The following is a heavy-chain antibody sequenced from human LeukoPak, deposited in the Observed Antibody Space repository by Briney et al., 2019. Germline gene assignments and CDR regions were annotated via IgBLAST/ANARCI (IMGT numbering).Heavy chain of an antibody. CDR1: GGSISSYY. CDR2: IYYSGST. D-gene: IGHD6-19*01. Sequence: SETLSLTCTVSGGSISSYYWSWIRQPPGKGLEWIGYIYYSGSTNYKPSLKSRVTISVDTSKNQFSLKLSSVTAADTAVYYCARLGDSSGWFSDYWGQGTLVTVSS. J-gene: IGHJ4*02. CDR3: ARLGDSSGWFSDY. V-gene: IGHV4-59*01.